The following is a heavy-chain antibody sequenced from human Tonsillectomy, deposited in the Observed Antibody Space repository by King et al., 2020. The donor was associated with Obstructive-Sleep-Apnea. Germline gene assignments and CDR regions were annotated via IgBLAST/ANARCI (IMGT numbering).Heavy chain of an antibody. Sequence: VQLVESGGGVVQPGRSLRLSCAASEFTFSKYAMNWVRQAPGKGLEWVAIISYDGNNKYYADSVKGRFTISRDNSKNTLYLQMNSLRAEDTAVFYCARECGGDCFEDAFDIWGQGTMVTVSS. CDR2: ISYDGNNK. CDR3: ARECGGDCFEDAFDI. V-gene: IGHV3-30-3*01. J-gene: IGHJ3*02. D-gene: IGHD2-21*02. CDR1: EFTFSKYA.